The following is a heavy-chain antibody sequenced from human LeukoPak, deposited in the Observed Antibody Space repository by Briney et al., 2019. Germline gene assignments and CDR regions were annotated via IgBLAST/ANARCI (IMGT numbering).Heavy chain of an antibody. V-gene: IGHV4-39*01. J-gene: IGHJ4*02. CDR3: ARLTRSSGYYYENY. Sequence: SETLSLTCTVSGGSISSSSYYWGWIRQPPGKGLEWIGSIYYSGSTYYNPSLKSRVTISVDTSKNQFSLKLSSVTAADTAVYYCARLTRSSGYYYENYWGQGTLVTVSS. CDR1: GGSISSSSYY. D-gene: IGHD3-22*01. CDR2: IYYSGST.